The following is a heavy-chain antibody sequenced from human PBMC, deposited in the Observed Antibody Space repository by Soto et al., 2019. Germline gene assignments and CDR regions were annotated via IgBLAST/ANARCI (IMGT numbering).Heavy chain of an antibody. V-gene: IGHV1-8*01. CDR1: GYTFTSYD. J-gene: IGHJ4*02. D-gene: IGHD4-17*01. CDR3: AREGDDDYGDYYFDH. Sequence: GASVKVSCKASGYTFTSYDINWVRQATGQGLEWMGWMNPNSGNTGYAQKFQGRVTMTRNTSISTAYMELSSLRSEDTAVYYCAREGDDDYGDYYFDHWGQGTLVTVSS. CDR2: MNPNSGNT.